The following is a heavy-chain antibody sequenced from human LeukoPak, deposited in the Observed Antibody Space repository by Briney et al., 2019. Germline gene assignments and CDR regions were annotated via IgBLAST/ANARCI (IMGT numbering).Heavy chain of an antibody. CDR1: GYTFTSYG. J-gene: IGHJ6*03. CDR3: AREVDYDFWSGYLYYYYMDV. Sequence: ASVKVSCKASGYTFTSYGISWVRQAPRQGLEWMGWISAYKGNTNYAQKLQGRVTMTTDTSTSTAYMELRSLRSDDTAVYYCAREVDYDFWSGYLYYYYMDVWGKGTTVTVSS. D-gene: IGHD3-3*01. V-gene: IGHV1-18*01. CDR2: ISAYKGNT.